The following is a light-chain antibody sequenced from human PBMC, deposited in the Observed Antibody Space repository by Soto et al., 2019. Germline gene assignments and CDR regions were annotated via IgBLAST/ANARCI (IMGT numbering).Light chain of an antibody. CDR3: QQYNNWPAIT. Sequence: EIVMTQSPATLSVSPGERATLSCRASQSVRSNFAWYQQKPGQAPRLLIYGASTRDTGIPARFSGSGSGTEFTLTISSLQSEDFAVYYCQQYNNWPAITFGQGTRMAIK. J-gene: IGKJ5*01. CDR1: QSVRSN. CDR2: GAS. V-gene: IGKV3D-15*01.